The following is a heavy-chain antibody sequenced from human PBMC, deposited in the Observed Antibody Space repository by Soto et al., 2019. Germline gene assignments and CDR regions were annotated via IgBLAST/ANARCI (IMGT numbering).Heavy chain of an antibody. J-gene: IGHJ4*02. V-gene: IGHV3-30-3*01. CDR2: ISYDGNNK. CDR1: GFTFSSYA. D-gene: IGHD2-2*01. CDR3: ARGPSSLTRFGY. Sequence: PGGSLRLSCAASGFTFSSYAMHWVRQAPGKGLDWVAVISYDGNNKYYADSVKGRFTISRDNSKNTLYLQMNSLRAEDTAVYYCARGPSSLTRFGYWGQGTLVTVSS.